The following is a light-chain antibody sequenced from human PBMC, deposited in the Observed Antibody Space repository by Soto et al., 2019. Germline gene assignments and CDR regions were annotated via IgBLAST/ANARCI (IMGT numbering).Light chain of an antibody. CDR1: PSVPNY. J-gene: IGKJ5*01. CDR3: QQRSNWPPT. CDR2: GAF. Sequence: EIVLTQSPATLSLSPGERATLSCRASPSVPNYLAWYQQKPGQAPRLLIYGAFNRATGIPARFSGSGSGADFTLTISSLEPEDFAVYYCQQRSNWPPTFSQGTRLEIK. V-gene: IGKV3-11*01.